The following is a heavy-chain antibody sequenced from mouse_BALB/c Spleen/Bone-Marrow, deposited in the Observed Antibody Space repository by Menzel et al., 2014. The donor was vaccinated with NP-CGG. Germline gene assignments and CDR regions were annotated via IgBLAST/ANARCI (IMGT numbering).Heavy chain of an antibody. CDR2: INPNTGYT. CDR3: VCRNYYLAY. J-gene: IGHJ3*01. V-gene: IGHV1-7*01. D-gene: IGHD2-1*01. Sequence: VQLQQSGAELAKPGASVKMSCKASGYTFTRYWMHWVKQRPGQGLEWIGCINPNTGYTEYNQKCKDKATLTADKSSSTAYMQLSSLTSEDSAVYYCVCRNYYLAYWGQGTLVTVSA. CDR1: GYTFTRYW.